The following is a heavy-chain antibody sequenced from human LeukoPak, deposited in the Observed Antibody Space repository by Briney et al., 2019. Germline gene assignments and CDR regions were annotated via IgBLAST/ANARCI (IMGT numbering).Heavy chain of an antibody. CDR3: ARLNYGSGSLYFDY. J-gene: IGHJ4*02. CDR2: IYTSGST. CDR1: GGSISSYY. D-gene: IGHD3-10*01. Sequence: SETLSLTCTVSGGSISSYYWSWIRQPAGKGLEWIGRIYTSGSTNYNPSLKSRVTMSVDASKNQFSLKLSSVTAADTAVYYCARLNYGSGSLYFDYWGQGTLVTVSS. V-gene: IGHV4-4*07.